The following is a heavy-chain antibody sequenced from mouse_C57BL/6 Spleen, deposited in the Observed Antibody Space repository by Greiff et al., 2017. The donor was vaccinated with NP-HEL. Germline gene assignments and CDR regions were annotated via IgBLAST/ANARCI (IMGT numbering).Heavy chain of an antibody. CDR1: GYTFTDYY. Sequence: EVQLQESGPVLVKPGASVKMSCKASGYTFTDYYMNWVKQSHGKSLEWIGVINPYNGGTSYNQKFKGKATLTVDKSSSTAYMELNSLTSEDSAVYYCARDESKGFAYWGQGTLVTVSA. D-gene: IGHD1-3*01. CDR3: ARDESKGFAY. CDR2: INPYNGGT. V-gene: IGHV1-19*01. J-gene: IGHJ3*01.